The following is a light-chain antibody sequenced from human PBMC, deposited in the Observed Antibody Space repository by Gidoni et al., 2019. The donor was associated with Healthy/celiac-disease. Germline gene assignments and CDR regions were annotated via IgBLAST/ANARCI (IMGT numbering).Light chain of an antibody. V-gene: IGLV1-47*01. CDR2: RNN. J-gene: IGLJ2*01. CDR3: AAWDDSLSGL. Sequence: QSVLTQPPSASGTPGQRVTISCSGSSSNSGSNYVYWYQQLPGTPPKLLIYRNNQRPSGVPDRFSGSKSGTSASLAISGLRSEDEADYYCAAWDDSLSGLFGGGTKLTVL. CDR1: SSNSGSNY.